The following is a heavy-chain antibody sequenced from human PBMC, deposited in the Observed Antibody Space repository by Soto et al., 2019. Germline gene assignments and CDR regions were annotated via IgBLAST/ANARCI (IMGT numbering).Heavy chain of an antibody. CDR3: ARERQQLVFDY. CDR1: GGSISSGDYY. CDR2: IYYSGST. J-gene: IGHJ4*02. D-gene: IGHD6-13*01. V-gene: IGHV4-30-4*01. Sequence: PSETLSLTCTVSGGSISSGDYYWSWIRQPPGKGLEWIGYIYYSGSTYYNPSLKSRVTISVDTSKNQFSLKLSSVTAADTAVYYCARERQQLVFDYWGQGTLVTVSS.